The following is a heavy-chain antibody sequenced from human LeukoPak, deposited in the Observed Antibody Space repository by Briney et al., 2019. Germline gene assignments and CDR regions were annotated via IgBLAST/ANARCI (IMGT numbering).Heavy chain of an antibody. J-gene: IGHJ5*02. D-gene: IGHD1-1*01. V-gene: IGHV4-59*08. CDR1: GGSISSYY. CDR3: ARAGGTTGTQA. Sequence: SETLSLTCTVSGGSISSYYWSWIRQPPGKGLEWIGYIYYSGSTNYNPSLKSRVTISVDTSKNQFSLKLSSVTAADTAVYYCARAGGTTGTQAWGQGTLVTVSS. CDR2: IYYSGST.